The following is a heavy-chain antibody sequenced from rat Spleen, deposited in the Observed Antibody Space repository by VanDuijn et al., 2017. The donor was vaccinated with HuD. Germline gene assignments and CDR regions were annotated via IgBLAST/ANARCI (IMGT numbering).Heavy chain of an antibody. CDR2: IWGNGDT. CDR1: GFSISSYG. V-gene: IGHV2-13*01. CDR3: ARQTQLQWPYYFDY. Sequence: QVQLKESGPGLVQPSQTLSLSCTVSGFSISSYGVIWVRQPPGKGLEWMGVIWGNGDTNYRSALKSRLSISRDTSKSQVFLKMNSLQPEDTGTYYCARQTQLQWPYYFDYWGQGVMVTVSS. D-gene: IGHD1-1*01. J-gene: IGHJ2*01.